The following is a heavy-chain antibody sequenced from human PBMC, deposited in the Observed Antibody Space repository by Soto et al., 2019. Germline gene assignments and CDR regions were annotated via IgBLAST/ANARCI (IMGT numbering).Heavy chain of an antibody. D-gene: IGHD2-8*02. J-gene: IGHJ4*02. Sequence: SESPSLTCSVSGASIAGSSYCSWIRQPAGKGLEWIGRFSLSGTTNYSPSLRSRVTMSADVSKNQFSLRLTSVTAADTALYYCARGMTPPGAPAWYYFDSWGQGTLVTVSS. V-gene: IGHV4-4*07. CDR1: GASIAGSSY. CDR2: FSLSGTT. CDR3: ARGMTPPGAPAWYYFDS.